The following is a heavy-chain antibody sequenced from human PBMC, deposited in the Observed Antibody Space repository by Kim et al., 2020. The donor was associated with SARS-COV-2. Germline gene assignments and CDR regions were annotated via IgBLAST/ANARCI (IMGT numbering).Heavy chain of an antibody. D-gene: IGHD3-16*02. CDR3: ARVGYDYVWGSYRDYYYYYGMDV. V-gene: IGHV3-11*05. CDR1: GFTFSDYY. CDR2: ISSSSSYT. Sequence: GGSLRLSCAASGFTFSDYYMSWIRQAPGKGLEWVSYISSSSSYTKYADYVKCRFTISRDNAKNSLYLQMNSRRAEDTAVYYCARVGYDYVWGSYRDYYYYYGMDVWGQGTTVTVSS. J-gene: IGHJ6*02.